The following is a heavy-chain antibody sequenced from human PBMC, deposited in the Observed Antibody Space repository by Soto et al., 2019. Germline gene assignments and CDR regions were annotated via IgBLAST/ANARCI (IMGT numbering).Heavy chain of an antibody. J-gene: IGHJ4*02. V-gene: IGHV3-23*01. Sequence: GGSLRLSCAASGFTFSSYAMSWVRQAPGKGLEWVSAISGSGGSTYYADSVKGRFTISRDNSKNTLYLQMNSLRAEDTAVYYCAKERNYYDSSGYYYDGDYWGQGTLVTVSS. CDR1: GFTFSSYA. D-gene: IGHD3-22*01. CDR2: ISGSGGST. CDR3: AKERNYYDSSGYYYDGDY.